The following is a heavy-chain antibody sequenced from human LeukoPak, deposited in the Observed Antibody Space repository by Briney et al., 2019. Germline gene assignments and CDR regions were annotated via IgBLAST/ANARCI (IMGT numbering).Heavy chain of an antibody. CDR2: INHSGST. J-gene: IGHJ4*02. V-gene: IGHV4-34*01. D-gene: IGHD6-6*01. CDR1: GGSFSGYY. Sequence: PSETLSLTCAVYGGSFSGYYWSWIRQPPGKGLEWIGEINHSGSTNYNPSLKSRVTISVDTSKNQFSLKLSSVTAADTAVYYCASEYSSSSFGYWGQGTLVTVSS. CDR3: ASEYSSSSFGY.